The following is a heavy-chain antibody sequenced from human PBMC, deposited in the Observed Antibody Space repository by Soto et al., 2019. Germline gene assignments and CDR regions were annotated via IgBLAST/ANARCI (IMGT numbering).Heavy chain of an antibody. V-gene: IGHV4-34*01. CDR3: ARDRRLITMVRGVSLWFDP. J-gene: IGHJ5*02. Sequence: PSDILSVTCDAFGRTFSDYHWRWIRQPPGKGLEWIGEINHSGSTNYNPSLKSRVTISVDTSKNQFSLKLSSVTAADTAVYYCARDRRLITMVRGVSLWFDPWGQGTLVTVSS. CDR1: GRTFSDYH. D-gene: IGHD3-10*01. CDR2: INHSGST.